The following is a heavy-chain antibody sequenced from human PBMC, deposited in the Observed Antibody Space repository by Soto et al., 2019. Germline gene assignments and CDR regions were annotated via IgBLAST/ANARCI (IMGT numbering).Heavy chain of an antibody. Sequence: GGSVRLSCAASGFSVSRNYMSCVRQAPGKGLEWVSVIYSGGSTYYADSVKGRFTISRDNSKNTLYLQMNSLRAEDTAVYYCARIPVEMDIHWSHYLDYWGQGTLVTVSS. CDR2: IYSGGST. CDR1: GFSVSRNY. J-gene: IGHJ4*02. D-gene: IGHD2-8*02. CDR3: ARIPVEMDIHWSHYLDY. V-gene: IGHV3-53*01.